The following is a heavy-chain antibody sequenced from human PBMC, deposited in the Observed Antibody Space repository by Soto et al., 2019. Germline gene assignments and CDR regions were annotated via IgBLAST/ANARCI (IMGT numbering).Heavy chain of an antibody. D-gene: IGHD3-10*01. Sequence: EVQLVESGGGLVQPGGSLRLSCAASGFTFSSYWMSWVRQAPGKGLEWVANIKQDGSEKYYVDSVKGRFTISRYNAQNSLYLQMNSLRAEDTAVYYCAREGLYYCSGSYSAWGQGTLVTVSS. J-gene: IGHJ5*02. CDR2: IKQDGSEK. CDR1: GFTFSSYW. V-gene: IGHV3-7*01. CDR3: AREGLYYCSGSYSA.